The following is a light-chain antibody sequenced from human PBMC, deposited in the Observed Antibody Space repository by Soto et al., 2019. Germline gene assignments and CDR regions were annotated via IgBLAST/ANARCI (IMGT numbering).Light chain of an antibody. CDR3: QQHDSSPRT. CDR1: QSVSRSF. J-gene: IGKJ1*01. V-gene: IGKV3-20*01. Sequence: EIVLTQSPGTLSLSPGERATLSCRASQSVSRSFLAWYQQNPGQAPRLLIYGASSRATGIPDRFSGSGSGTDFTLTISILEHEDFAVYFCQQHDSSPRTFGQGTKVEIK. CDR2: GAS.